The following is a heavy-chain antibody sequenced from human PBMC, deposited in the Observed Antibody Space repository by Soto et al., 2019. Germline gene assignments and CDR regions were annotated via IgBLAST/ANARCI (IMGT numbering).Heavy chain of an antibody. D-gene: IGHD6-6*01. CDR2: TYFRSKWNY. CDR3: VRQPLANLALYGMDV. Sequence: SQTLSLTFAISGDSVSANNAAWNWIRQSPSRGLEWLGRTYFRSKWNYDYAESVKSRLTIAPDRTNNQISLQLNSVTPEDAAVYYCVRQPLANLALYGMDVWGQGTTVTVSS. J-gene: IGHJ6*02. CDR1: GDSVSANNAA. V-gene: IGHV6-1*01.